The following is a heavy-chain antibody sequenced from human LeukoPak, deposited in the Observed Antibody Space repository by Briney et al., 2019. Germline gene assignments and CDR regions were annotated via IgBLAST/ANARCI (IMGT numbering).Heavy chain of an antibody. CDR2: ISTYSDNT. CDR1: GYTFSNYG. J-gene: IGHJ5*02. D-gene: IGHD6-13*01. Sequence: ASVKVPCKASGYTFSNYGFSWVRQAPGQGLEWMGWISTYSDNTVYAQNLQGRVTMTTDTSTSTAYMELRSLRSDDTAVYYCARTPASGTQWFDPWGQGTLVTVSS. V-gene: IGHV1-18*01. CDR3: ARTPASGTQWFDP.